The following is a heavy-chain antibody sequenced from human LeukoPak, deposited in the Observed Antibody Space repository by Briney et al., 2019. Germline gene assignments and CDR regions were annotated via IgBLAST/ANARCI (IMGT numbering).Heavy chain of an antibody. Sequence: SETLSLTCTVSGGSITSYYWSWIRQPPGKGLEWIGYIYYSGSTNYNPSLKSRLTISVDTSNNHFSLQLSSVTAADTAVYYCARLPPYSSSWYFDYWGQGTLVTVSS. CDR1: GGSITSYY. V-gene: IGHV4-59*08. D-gene: IGHD6-13*01. CDR2: IYYSGST. J-gene: IGHJ4*02. CDR3: ARLPPYSSSWYFDY.